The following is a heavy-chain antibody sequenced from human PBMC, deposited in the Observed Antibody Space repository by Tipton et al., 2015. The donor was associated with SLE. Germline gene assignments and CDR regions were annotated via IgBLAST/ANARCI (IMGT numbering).Heavy chain of an antibody. J-gene: IGHJ4*02. Sequence: TLSLTCTVSGGSISSSSYYWGWIRQPPGKGLEWIGEINHSGSTNYNPSLKSRVTISVDTSKNQFSLKLSSVTAADTAVYYCARVGEGSSSFYYFDYWGQGTLVTVSS. CDR1: GGSISSSSYY. CDR2: INHSGST. D-gene: IGHD6-13*01. V-gene: IGHV4-39*07. CDR3: ARVGEGSSSFYYFDY.